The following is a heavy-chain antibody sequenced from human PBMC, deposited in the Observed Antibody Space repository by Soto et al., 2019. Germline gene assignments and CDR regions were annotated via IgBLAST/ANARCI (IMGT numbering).Heavy chain of an antibody. CDR1: GFTFSSYA. Sequence: EVQLLESGGGLVQPGRSLILSCAASGFTFSSYAMNWVRQAPGKGLEWVSAMSGSGGSTYYADSVKGRFTISRDNSKNTLYLQMNSLRVEDRAVFYCAKAGFSSGWSPSYFDYWGQGPLVPVSS. CDR3: AKAGFSSGWSPSYFDY. D-gene: IGHD6-19*01. J-gene: IGHJ4*02. CDR2: MSGSGGST. V-gene: IGHV3-23*01.